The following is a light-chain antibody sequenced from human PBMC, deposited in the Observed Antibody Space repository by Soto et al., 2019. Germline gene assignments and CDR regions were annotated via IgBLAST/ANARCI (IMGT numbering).Light chain of an antibody. Sequence: EVVLTQSPATLSLPPGERATLSCRASQSVSIYLAWYQQKPGQAPRLLIYDASKRATGIPARFSGSGSGTDFPLTISSLEPEDFALYYCQQRSNWLITFGQGTRLEIK. CDR2: DAS. CDR1: QSVSIY. CDR3: QQRSNWLIT. J-gene: IGKJ5*01. V-gene: IGKV3-11*01.